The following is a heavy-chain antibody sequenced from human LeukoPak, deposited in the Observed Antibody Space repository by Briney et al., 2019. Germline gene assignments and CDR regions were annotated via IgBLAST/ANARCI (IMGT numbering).Heavy chain of an antibody. CDR3: AKRGVTALFDY. CDR2: ISSSSSTI. D-gene: IGHD2-21*02. V-gene: IGHV3-48*01. CDR1: GFTFSSYS. Sequence: GGSLRLSCAAPGFTFSSYSMNWVRHAPGKGLEWVSYISSSSSTIYYADSVKGRFTISRDNAKNSLYLQMNSLRAEDTAVYYCAKRGVTALFDYWGQGTLVTVSS. J-gene: IGHJ4*02.